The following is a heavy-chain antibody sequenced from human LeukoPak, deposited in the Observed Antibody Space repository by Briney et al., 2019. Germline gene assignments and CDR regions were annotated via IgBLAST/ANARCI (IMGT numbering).Heavy chain of an antibody. V-gene: IGHV4-4*07. CDR1: GGSISSYY. CDR2: IYTSGST. D-gene: IGHD1-26*01. CDR3: ARCGGSYWPGPFDY. Sequence: SETLSLTCTVSGGSISSYYWSWILQPAGKGLEWIGRIYTSGSTNYNPSLKSRVTMSVDTSKNQFSLKLSSVTAADTAVYYCARCGGSYWPGPFDYWGQGTLVTVSS. J-gene: IGHJ4*02.